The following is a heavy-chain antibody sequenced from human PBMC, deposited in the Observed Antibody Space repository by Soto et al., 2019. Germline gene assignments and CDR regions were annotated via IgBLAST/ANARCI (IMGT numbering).Heavy chain of an antibody. CDR1: GGSISSYY. V-gene: IGHV4-59*08. J-gene: IGHJ4*02. CDR3: ARRYGPGFDY. Sequence: QVQLQESGPGLVKPSETLSLTCTVSGGSISSYYWSWIRQPPGKGLEWIGYIYYSGSTTYNPSLKSRVTISVDTSKPQFSLKLSSVTAADTAVYYCARRYGPGFDYWGQGTLVTVSS. CDR2: IYYSGST. D-gene: IGHD4-17*01.